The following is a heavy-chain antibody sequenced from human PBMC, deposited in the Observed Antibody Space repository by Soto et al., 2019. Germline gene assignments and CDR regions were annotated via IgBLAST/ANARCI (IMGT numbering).Heavy chain of an antibody. V-gene: IGHV4-59*01. Sequence: SETLSLTCTVSGGSISSYYWSWIRQPPGKGLEWIGYIYYSGSTNYNPSLKSRVTISVDTSKNQFSLKLSSVTAADTAVYYCARAEKYISSWGHYYDGKDVWGQGTTVTVSS. CDR3: ARAEKYISSWGHYYDGKDV. CDR2: IYYSGST. J-gene: IGHJ6*02. D-gene: IGHD6-13*01. CDR1: GGSISSYY.